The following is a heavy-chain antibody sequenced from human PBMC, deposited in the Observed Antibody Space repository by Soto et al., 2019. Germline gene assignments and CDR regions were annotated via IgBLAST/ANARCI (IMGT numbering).Heavy chain of an antibody. V-gene: IGHV3-23*01. CDR3: AKYASSSSRYYYYGMDV. D-gene: IGHD6-6*01. CDR2: ISASGGST. J-gene: IGHJ6*02. CDR1: GFTFSSDA. Sequence: EVQLLESGGGLVQPGGSLRLSCAASGFTFSSDAMSWVRQAPGKGLEWVSAISASGGSTYYADSVKGRFTISRDNSKNTLYLQMNSLRDEDTAVYYCAKYASSSSRYYYYGMDVWGQGTRVTVSS.